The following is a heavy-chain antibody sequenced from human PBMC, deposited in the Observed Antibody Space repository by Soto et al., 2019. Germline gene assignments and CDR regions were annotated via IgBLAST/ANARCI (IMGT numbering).Heavy chain of an antibody. CDR3: VRRHVSATGIDWFDP. V-gene: IGHV1-3*01. J-gene: IGHJ5*02. CDR2: INAANGDT. Sequence: ASVKVSCKASGYTFTSYGIHWVRQSPGQRLEWMGWINAANGDTKYSPKFQGRVTITRDTSASTAYMELSSLRSEDTAVYYCVRRHVSATGIDWFDPWGQGTLVTVPQ. D-gene: IGHD6-13*01. CDR1: GYTFTSYG.